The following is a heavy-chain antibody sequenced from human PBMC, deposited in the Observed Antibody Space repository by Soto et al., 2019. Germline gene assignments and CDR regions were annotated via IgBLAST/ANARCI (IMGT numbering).Heavy chain of an antibody. D-gene: IGHD3-22*01. CDR1: GFAFNNYG. J-gene: IGHJ4*02. CDR2: ISKSDYT. CDR3: EREDSIIITAVSDF. V-gene: IGHV3-21*01. Sequence: AGSLRLSFTLSGFAFNNYGINWVRQAPGKGLEWVSSISKSDYTYYSDSLKGRFAISRDNAKSSVSVQMNTLRVEDTAVYYCEREDSIIITAVSDFWGQGTLVTVSS.